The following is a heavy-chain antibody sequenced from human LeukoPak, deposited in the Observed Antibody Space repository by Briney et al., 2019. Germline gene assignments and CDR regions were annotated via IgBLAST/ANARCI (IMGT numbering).Heavy chain of an antibody. CDR2: ISGSGGST. Sequence: PGGSLRLSCAASGFTFSSYAMSWVRQAPGKGLEWVSAISGSGGSTYYADSVKGRFTISRDNSKNTLYLRMNSLRAEDTAVYYCAKDKLGVRGVLLPSAVDYWGQGTLVTVSS. CDR1: GFTFSSYA. D-gene: IGHD3-10*01. J-gene: IGHJ4*02. CDR3: AKDKLGVRGVLLPSAVDY. V-gene: IGHV3-23*01.